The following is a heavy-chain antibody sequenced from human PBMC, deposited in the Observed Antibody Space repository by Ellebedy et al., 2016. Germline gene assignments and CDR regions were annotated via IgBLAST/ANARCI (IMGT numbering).Heavy chain of an antibody. J-gene: IGHJ4*02. Sequence: GGSLRLSCAASGFTVSSNYMSWVRQAPGKGLEWVSTISVSGGRTYYADSVKGRFTISRDNSKNTLYLQMNSLRAEDTAVYYCARGSKDSDSGAYLPFDSWGQGTLVTVSS. CDR2: ISVSGGRT. V-gene: IGHV3-23*01. D-gene: IGHD3-10*01. CDR1: GFTVSSNY. CDR3: ARGSKDSDSGAYLPFDS.